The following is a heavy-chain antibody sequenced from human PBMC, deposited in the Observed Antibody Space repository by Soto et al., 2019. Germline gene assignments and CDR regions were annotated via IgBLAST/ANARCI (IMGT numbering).Heavy chain of an antibody. D-gene: IGHD3-22*01. CDR2: IIPIFGTA. V-gene: IGHV1-69*13. CDR3: ARAPADYYDSSGYYPY. J-gene: IGHJ4*02. Sequence: GAAVKGAWKGSGGTFSGYASSWLRQAPGQGLEWMGGIIPIFGTANYAQKFQGRVTITADESTSTAYMELSSLRSEDTAVYYCARAPADYYDSSGYYPYWGQGTLVTVSS. CDR1: GGTFSGYA.